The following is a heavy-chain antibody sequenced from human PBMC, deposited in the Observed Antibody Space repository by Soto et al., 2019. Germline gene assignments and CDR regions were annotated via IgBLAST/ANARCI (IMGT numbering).Heavy chain of an antibody. CDR3: ARATGTTLHYYYGMDV. D-gene: IGHD1-7*01. CDR1: GGTFSSYA. J-gene: IGHJ6*02. CDR2: IIPIFGTA. V-gene: IGHV1-69*13. Sequence: ASVKVSCKASGGTFSSYAISWVRQAPGQGLEWMGGIIPIFGTANYAQKFQGRVTITADESTSTAYMELSSLRSEDTAVYYCARATGTTLHYYYGMDVWGQGTTVTVSS.